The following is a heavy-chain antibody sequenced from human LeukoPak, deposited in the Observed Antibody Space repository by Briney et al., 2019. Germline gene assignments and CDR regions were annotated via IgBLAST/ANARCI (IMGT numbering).Heavy chain of an antibody. J-gene: IGHJ5*02. D-gene: IGHD3-22*01. CDR2: ISYDGSNK. CDR3: AKDQGYYDSSGYYHNWFDP. V-gene: IGHV3-30*18. Sequence: GGSLRLSCAASGFTFSSCGMHWVRQAPGKGLEWVAVISYDGSNKYYADSVKGRFTISRDNSKNTLYLQMNSLRAEDTAVYYCAKDQGYYDSSGYYHNWFDPWGKGTLVTVSS. CDR1: GFTFSSCG.